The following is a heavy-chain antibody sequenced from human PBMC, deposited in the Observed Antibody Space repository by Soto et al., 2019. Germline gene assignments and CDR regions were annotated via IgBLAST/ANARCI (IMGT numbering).Heavy chain of an antibody. V-gene: IGHV1-2*02. Sequence: RASVKVSCKASGYTFTGHYIHWLRQAPEQGPEWMGEIGPESGATRYAQKFQGRVTMTRDMSITTVYMELNNLSPDDTAVYYCGRGRSGQIVVFYWGQGTPVTVSS. D-gene: IGHD5-12*01. CDR1: GYTFTGHY. CDR2: IGPESGAT. CDR3: GRGRSGQIVVFY. J-gene: IGHJ4*02.